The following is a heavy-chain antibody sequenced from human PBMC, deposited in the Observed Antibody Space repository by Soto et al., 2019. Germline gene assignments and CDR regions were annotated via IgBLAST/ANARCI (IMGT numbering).Heavy chain of an antibody. CDR3: PSDGRALDYLYYFDY. D-gene: IGHD3-10*01. Sequence: HGGSPGIGCAACGLTVSSYSMNWVRQGPGKGLEWVSYISRTSGTIHYADSVKGRFTITRDNAKNSLYLQMNSLRDEDTAVYYCPSDGRALDYLYYFDYCAQGSLVTFS. CDR2: ISRTSGTI. CDR1: GLTVSSYS. V-gene: IGHV3-48*02. J-gene: IGHJ4*02.